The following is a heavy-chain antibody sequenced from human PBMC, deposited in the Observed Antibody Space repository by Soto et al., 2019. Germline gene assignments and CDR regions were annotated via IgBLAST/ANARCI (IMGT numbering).Heavy chain of an antibody. Sequence: SETLSLTCTVSGDSISSASYFWGWVRQPPGKGLEWIGTIYFTGNTYYTPSLKSRLTMSIDTSKNEFSLRLNSVTAADTAVYYCAGQTFTIAAASYGRSNWFDPWGPGTLVTVPS. CDR2: IYFTGNT. V-gene: IGHV4-39*01. CDR3: AGQTFTIAAASYGRSNWFDP. CDR1: GDSISSASYF. D-gene: IGHD6-25*01. J-gene: IGHJ5*02.